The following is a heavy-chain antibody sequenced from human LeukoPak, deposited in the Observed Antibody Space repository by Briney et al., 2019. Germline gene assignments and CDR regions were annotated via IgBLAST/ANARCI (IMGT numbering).Heavy chain of an antibody. CDR1: GNTFDDYG. CDR2: INWDGGAY. Sequence: GGSLRLSCTDSGNTFDDYGMTWVRQAPGKGLEWVSGINWDGGAYNYAASVKGRFTISRDNAKDSLYLEMNSLRVEDTAVYFCARDLSSSWYSLAYWGQGILVIVSS. CDR3: ARDLSSSWYSLAY. V-gene: IGHV3-20*04. J-gene: IGHJ4*02. D-gene: IGHD3-22*01.